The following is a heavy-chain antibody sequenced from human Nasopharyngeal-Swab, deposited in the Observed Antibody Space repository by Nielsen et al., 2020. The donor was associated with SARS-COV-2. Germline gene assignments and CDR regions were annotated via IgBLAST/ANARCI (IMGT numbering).Heavy chain of an antibody. J-gene: IGHJ5*02. V-gene: IGHV3-11*04. Sequence: GGSLRPSCAASGFTFSDYYMSWIRQAPGKGLEWVSYISSSGSTIYYADSVKGRFTISRDNAKNSLYLQMNSLRAEDTAVYYCARHPLGITIFGVVITNNWFDPWGQGTLVTVSS. CDR3: ARHPLGITIFGVVITNNWFDP. CDR2: ISSSGSTI. D-gene: IGHD3-3*01. CDR1: GFTFSDYY.